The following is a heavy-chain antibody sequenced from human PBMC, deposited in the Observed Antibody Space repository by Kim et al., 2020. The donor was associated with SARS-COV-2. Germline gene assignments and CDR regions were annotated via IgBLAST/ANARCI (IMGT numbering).Heavy chain of an antibody. D-gene: IGHD6-13*01. V-gene: IGHV3-33*01. CDR3: ARAFQYMQQQPHYYYYGMDV. Sequence: GGSLRLSCAASGFTFSSYGMHWVRQAPGKGLEWVAVIWYDGSNKYYADSVKGRFTISRDNSKNTLYLQMNSLRAEDTAVYYCARAFQYMQQQPHYYYYGMDVWGQGTTVTVSS. J-gene: IGHJ6*02. CDR1: GFTFSSYG. CDR2: IWYDGSNK.